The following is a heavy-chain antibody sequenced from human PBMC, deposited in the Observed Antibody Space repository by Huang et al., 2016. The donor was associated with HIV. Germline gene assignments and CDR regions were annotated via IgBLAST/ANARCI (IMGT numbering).Heavy chain of an antibody. CDR1: GFGFSTYG. J-gene: IGHJ4*02. CDR2: ISYDGSNK. Sequence: VQLVESGGGVVQPGRSLSLACAASGFGFSTYGLHWVRQAPGKGLEGVAVISYDGSNKYYAHSVKGRFTISRDTSENKVYLQMNSLRHEDTAVYYCAKDGADEEWDIDYWGQGTLVTVFS. V-gene: IGHV3-30*18. D-gene: IGHD1-26*01. CDR3: AKDGADEEWDIDY.